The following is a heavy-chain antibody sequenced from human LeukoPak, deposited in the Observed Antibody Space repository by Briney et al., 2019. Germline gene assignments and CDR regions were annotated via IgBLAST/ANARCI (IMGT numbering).Heavy chain of an antibody. D-gene: IGHD6-19*01. CDR1: GGSFSGYY. J-gene: IGHJ4*02. CDR3: ASLGYSSG. V-gene: IGHV4-34*12. Sequence: SETLSLTCAVYGGSFSGYYWSWIRQPPGKGLEWIGEIIHSGSTNYNPSLKSRVTISVDTSKNQFSLKLSSVTAADTAVYYCASLGYSSGWGQGTLVTVSS. CDR2: IIHSGST.